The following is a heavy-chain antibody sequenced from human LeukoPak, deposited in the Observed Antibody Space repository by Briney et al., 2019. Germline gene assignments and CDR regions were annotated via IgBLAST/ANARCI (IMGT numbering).Heavy chain of an antibody. D-gene: IGHD2/OR15-2a*01. CDR3: ARESENVAHDVFDF. Sequence: GGSLRLSCAASGFTVSSNYMSWVRQAPGKGLEWVSIIYSGGSTYYADSVKGRFTISRDNSKYSLYLQMNSLRAEDTAVYYCARESENVAHDVFDFWGQGTMVTVS. J-gene: IGHJ3*01. V-gene: IGHV3-53*01. CDR2: IYSGGST. CDR1: GFTVSSNY.